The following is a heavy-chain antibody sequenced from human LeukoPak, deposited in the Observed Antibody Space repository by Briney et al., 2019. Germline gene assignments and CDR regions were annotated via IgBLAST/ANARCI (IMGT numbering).Heavy chain of an antibody. V-gene: IGHV4-39*07. D-gene: IGHD6-6*01. J-gene: IGHJ4*02. CDR1: GGSISSSSYY. Sequence: PSETLSLTCIVSGGSISSSSYYWGWIRQPPGKGLEWIGSIYYSGSTYYNPSLKSRVTISVDTSKNQFSLKLSSVTAADTAVYYCARVWGSIAARPEGVFDYWGQGTLVTVSS. CDR2: IYYSGST. CDR3: ARVWGSIAARPEGVFDY.